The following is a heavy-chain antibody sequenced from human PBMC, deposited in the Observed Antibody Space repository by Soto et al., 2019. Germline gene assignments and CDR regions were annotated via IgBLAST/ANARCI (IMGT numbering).Heavy chain of an antibody. J-gene: IGHJ6*02. D-gene: IGHD3-9*01. Sequence: HLLESGPRLVKPSETLSLTCTVSDGSVSSSSYSWSWIRQPPGKGLEWIGHIHHSGSTKYNPSLASRVTISADTSKNQLSLRLKSVTAADTAVYYCARDRDILDSPPRSPHFYYAMDVWGQGTKVTVSS. V-gene: IGHV4-61*01. CDR3: ARDRDILDSPPRSPHFYYAMDV. CDR2: IHHSGST. CDR1: DGSVSSSSYS.